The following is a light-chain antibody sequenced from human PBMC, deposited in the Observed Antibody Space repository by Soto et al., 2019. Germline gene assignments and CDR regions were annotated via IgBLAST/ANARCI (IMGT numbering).Light chain of an antibody. CDR1: QSVSSNQ. J-gene: IGKJ1*01. CDR2: GAS. CDR3: QQYATSPRT. V-gene: IGKV3-20*01. Sequence: EVVLTQSPGTLSLSPGERATLSCRTSQSVSSNQLAWYQQKPGQAPRLLIYGASTRATGIPDRFSGSGSGTDFTLTISRLEPEDFAVYSCQQYATSPRTFGQGTKVDIK.